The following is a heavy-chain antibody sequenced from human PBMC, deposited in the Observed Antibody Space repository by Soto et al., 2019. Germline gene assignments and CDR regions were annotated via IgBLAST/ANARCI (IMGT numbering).Heavy chain of an antibody. V-gene: IGHV1-3*01. J-gene: IGHJ4*02. Sequence: ASVKVSCKASGYTFTSYAMHWVRQAPGQRLEWMGWINAGNGNTKYSQKFQGRVTITRDTSASTAYMELSSLRSEDTAVYYCAGDRMATAGPDFDYWGQGTLVTVSS. CDR3: AGDRMATAGPDFDY. CDR1: GYTFTSYA. D-gene: IGHD6-13*01. CDR2: INAGNGNT.